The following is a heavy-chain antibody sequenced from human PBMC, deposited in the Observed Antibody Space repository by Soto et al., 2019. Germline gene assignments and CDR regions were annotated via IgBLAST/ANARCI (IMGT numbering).Heavy chain of an antibody. D-gene: IGHD3-16*02. CDR3: AFVAEAEMAYYYYYGMDV. J-gene: IGHJ6*02. CDR1: GGTFSSYA. Sequence: SVKVSCKASGGTFSSYAISWVRQAPGQGLEWMGGIIPIFGTANYAQKFQGRVTITADESTSTAYMELSSLRSEDTAVYYCAFVAEAEMAYYYYYGMDVWGQGTTVTVSS. CDR2: IIPIFGTA. V-gene: IGHV1-69*13.